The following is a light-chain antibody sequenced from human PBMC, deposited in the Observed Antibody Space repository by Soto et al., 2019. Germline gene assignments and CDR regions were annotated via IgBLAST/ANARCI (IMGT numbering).Light chain of an antibody. J-gene: IGKJ4*01. V-gene: IGKV4-1*01. CDR1: HSGLYSSNNQNY. CDR2: WAS. Sequence: DIVMTQSPDALAVSLGETAAINVKSSHSGLYSSNNQNYLAWYQQKKGQPPKXXIYWASTREFGVPDRFSASGSGTDFNLTISSLQAEDVAVYYCQQYYNSPPTFGGGTKVDIK. CDR3: QQYYNSPPT.